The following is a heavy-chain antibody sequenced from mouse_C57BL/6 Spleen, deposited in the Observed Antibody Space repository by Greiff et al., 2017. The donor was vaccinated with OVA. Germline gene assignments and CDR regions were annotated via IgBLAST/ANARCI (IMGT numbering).Heavy chain of an antibody. D-gene: IGHD1-1*01. CDR2: INPSTGGT. Sequence: EVQLQQSGPELVKPGASVKISCKASGYSFTGYYMNWVKQSPEKSLEWIGEINPSTGGTAYNQKFKAKATLTVDKSSSTAYMQLKSLTSEYSAVYYCASGTTVVATYYWYFDVWGTGTTVTVSS. V-gene: IGHV1-42*01. CDR3: ASGTTVVATYYWYFDV. J-gene: IGHJ1*03. CDR1: GYSFTGYY.